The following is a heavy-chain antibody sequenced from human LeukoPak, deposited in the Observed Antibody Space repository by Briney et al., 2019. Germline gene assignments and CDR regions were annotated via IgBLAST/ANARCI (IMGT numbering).Heavy chain of an antibody. Sequence: PSETLSLTCTVSGGSISSGGYYWSWIRQHPGKGLEWIGYIYYSGSTYYNPSLKSRFTISVDTSKNQFSLKLSSVTAADTAVYYCARDSSGYYYLDYWGQGTLVTVSS. CDR1: GGSISSGGYY. D-gene: IGHD3-22*01. CDR2: IYYSGST. CDR3: ARDSSGYYYLDY. V-gene: IGHV4-31*03. J-gene: IGHJ4*02.